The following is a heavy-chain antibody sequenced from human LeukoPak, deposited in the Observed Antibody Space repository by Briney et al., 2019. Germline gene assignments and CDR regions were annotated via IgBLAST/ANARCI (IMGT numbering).Heavy chain of an antibody. Sequence: ASVKVSCKASGYTFADYFMHWVRQAPGQELEWMGWINPKSGGTSYAQKFQGRVTMTRDTSISTAYMELSRLTSDDTAVYYCASVTLSAYDGDYRGQGTLVTVSS. D-gene: IGHD5-12*01. CDR3: ASVTLSAYDGDY. CDR2: INPKSGGT. CDR1: GYTFADYF. J-gene: IGHJ4*02. V-gene: IGHV1-2*02.